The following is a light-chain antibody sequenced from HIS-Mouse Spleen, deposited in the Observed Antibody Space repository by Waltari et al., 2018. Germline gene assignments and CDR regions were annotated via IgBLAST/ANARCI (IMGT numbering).Light chain of an antibody. J-gene: IGLJ2*01. CDR2: DDS. V-gene: IGLV3-21*02. CDR1: NIGRKR. Sequence: SYVLTQPPSVSVAPVQTARITCGGNNIGRKRLHWYQQKPGQAPVLVVYDDSDRPSGIPERFSGSNSGNTATLTISRVEAGDEADYYCQVWDSSSDHPVFGGGTKLTVL. CDR3: QVWDSSSDHPV.